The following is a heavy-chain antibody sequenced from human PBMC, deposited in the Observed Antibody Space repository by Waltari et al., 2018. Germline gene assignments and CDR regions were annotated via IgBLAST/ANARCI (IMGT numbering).Heavy chain of an antibody. D-gene: IGHD3-3*01. CDR2: IIPILGIA. Sequence: VQLVQSGAAVKKPGSSVKVSCKASGGTFSSYAISWVRQAPGQGLEWMGRIIPILGIANYAQKFQGRVTMTRDTSISTVYMELRPDDTAIYYCARGFTIYGGGFQYWGQGTLVTVSS. CDR3: ARGFTIYGGGFQY. J-gene: IGHJ1*01. CDR1: GGTFSSYA. V-gene: IGHV1-69*04.